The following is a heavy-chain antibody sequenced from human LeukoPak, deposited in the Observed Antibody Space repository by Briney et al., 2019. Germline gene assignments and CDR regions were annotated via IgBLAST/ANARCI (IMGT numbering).Heavy chain of an antibody. D-gene: IGHD6-19*01. CDR3: ARGEGYSSGWYLYYFDY. J-gene: IGHJ4*02. V-gene: IGHV4-59*01. CDR2: IYYSGSP. CDR1: GGSISSYY. Sequence: SETLSLTCTVSGGSISSYYWSWIRQPPGKGLEWIGDIYYSGSPNYNPSLKSRVTISVDTSKNQFSLKLRSVTAADTAVYYCARGEGYSSGWYLYYFDYWGQGTLVTVSS.